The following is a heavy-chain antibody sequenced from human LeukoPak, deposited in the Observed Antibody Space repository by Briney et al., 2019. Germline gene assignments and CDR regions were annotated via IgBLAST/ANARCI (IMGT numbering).Heavy chain of an antibody. J-gene: IGHJ5*02. CDR2: ISSSSSYI. CDR3: ARGDIVVVPAATELDP. V-gene: IGHV3-21*01. Sequence: PGGSLRLSCAASGFTFSSYSMNWVRQAPGKGLEWVSSISSSSSYIYYADSVKGRFTISRDNAKNSLYLQMNSLRAEDTAVYYCARGDIVVVPAATELDPWGQGTLVTVSS. D-gene: IGHD2-2*01. CDR1: GFTFSSYS.